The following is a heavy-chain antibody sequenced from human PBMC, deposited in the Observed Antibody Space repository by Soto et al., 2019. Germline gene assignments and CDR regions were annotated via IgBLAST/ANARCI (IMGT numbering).Heavy chain of an antibody. J-gene: IGHJ6*02. V-gene: IGHV3-21*01. D-gene: IGHD4-17*01. CDR1: GFTFSSYS. CDR2: ISSSSSYI. Sequence: GGSLRLSCAASGFTFSSYSMNWVRQAPGKGLEWVSSISSSSSYIYYADSVKGRLTISRDNAKNSLYLQMNSLRAEDTAVYYCARELTTVKGGYYYYYGMDVWGQGTTVTVSS. CDR3: ARELTTVKGGYYYYYGMDV.